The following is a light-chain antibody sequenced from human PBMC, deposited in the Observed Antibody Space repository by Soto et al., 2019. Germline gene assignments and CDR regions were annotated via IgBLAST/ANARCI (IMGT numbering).Light chain of an antibody. J-gene: IGKJ1*01. V-gene: IGKV3-20*01. CDR1: QSLSSSY. CDR2: GAS. CDR3: QQYGSSPPWT. Sequence: EIVLTQSPGTLSLSPGERATLSCRAIQSLSSSYLAWYQQKPGQAPRLLIYGASSRATGIPDRFRGSGSGTDFTLTISRLEPEDFAVYYCQQYGSSPPWTFGQGTKVDIK.